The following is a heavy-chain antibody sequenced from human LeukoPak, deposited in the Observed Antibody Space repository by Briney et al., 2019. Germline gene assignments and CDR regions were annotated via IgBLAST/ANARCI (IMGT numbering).Heavy chain of an antibody. CDR2: IIPIFGTA. D-gene: IGHD3-10*01. Sequence: SVKVSCKASGYTFTSYAMNWVRQAPGQGLEWMGGIIPIFGTANYAQKFQGRVTITADESTSTAYMELSSLRSEDTAVYYCAIAGNRWFGEKHPDYGMDVWGQGTTVTVSS. CDR1: GYTFTSYA. CDR3: AIAGNRWFGEKHPDYGMDV. J-gene: IGHJ6*02. V-gene: IGHV1-69*13.